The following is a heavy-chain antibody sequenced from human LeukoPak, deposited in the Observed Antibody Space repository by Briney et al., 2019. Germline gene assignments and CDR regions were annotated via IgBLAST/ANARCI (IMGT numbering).Heavy chain of an antibody. Sequence: MPSETLSLTCTVSGGSISSSSYYWGWIRQPPGKGLEWIGSIYYSGSTYYNPSLKSRVTMSVDMSKNQFSLKLSSVTAADTAVYYCARLTVVVNHYYHMDVWGKGTTVTVSS. CDR1: GGSISSSSYY. V-gene: IGHV4-39*07. D-gene: IGHD2-21*01. CDR3: ARLTVVVNHYYHMDV. J-gene: IGHJ6*03. CDR2: IYYSGST.